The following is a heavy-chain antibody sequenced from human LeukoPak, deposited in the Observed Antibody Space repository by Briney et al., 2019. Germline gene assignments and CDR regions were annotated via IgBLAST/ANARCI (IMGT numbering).Heavy chain of an antibody. Sequence: EASVKVSCKASGYTFTSYGISWVRQAPGQGLEWMGWISAYNGNTNYAQELQGRVTMTTDTSTSTAYMELRSLRSDDTAVYYCARTPLLWFGELLHFDYWGQGTLVTVSS. V-gene: IGHV1-18*01. D-gene: IGHD3-10*01. CDR3: ARTPLLWFGELLHFDY. CDR1: GYTFTSYG. J-gene: IGHJ4*02. CDR2: ISAYNGNT.